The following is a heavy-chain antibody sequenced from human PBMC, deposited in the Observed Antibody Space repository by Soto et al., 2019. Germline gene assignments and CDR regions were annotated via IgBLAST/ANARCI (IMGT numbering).Heavy chain of an antibody. CDR3: ARDLPGYCTSTSCFYGMDV. J-gene: IGHJ6*02. CDR1: GYTFTSYA. V-gene: IGHV1-3*01. Sequence: ASVKVSCKASGYTFTSYAIHWVRQAPGQRLECMGWVNSGNGDTKYSQKFQGRVTTTRDTSASTAYMELSSLRSEDTAVYYCARDLPGYCTSTSCFYGMDVWGQGTTATVSS. CDR2: VNSGNGDT. D-gene: IGHD2-2*01.